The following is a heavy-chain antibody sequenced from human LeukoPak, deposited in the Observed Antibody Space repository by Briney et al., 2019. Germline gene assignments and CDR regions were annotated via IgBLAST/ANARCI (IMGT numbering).Heavy chain of an antibody. V-gene: IGHV3-33*01. CDR1: GFTFSSYG. CDR2: IWYDGSNK. Sequence: GGSLRLSCAASGFTFSSYGMHWVRQAPGKGLEWVAVIWYDGSNKYYADSVKGRFTISRDNSKNTLYLQMNSLRAEDTAVYYCARVSEAVVVVAAGDYWGQGTLVTVSS. J-gene: IGHJ4*02. D-gene: IGHD2-15*01. CDR3: ARVSEAVVVVAAGDY.